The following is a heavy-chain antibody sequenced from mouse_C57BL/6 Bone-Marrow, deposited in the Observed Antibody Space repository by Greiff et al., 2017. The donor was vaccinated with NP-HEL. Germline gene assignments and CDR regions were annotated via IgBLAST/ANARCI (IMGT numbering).Heavy chain of an antibody. Sequence: EVQLQQSGTVLARPGASVKMSCKTSGYTFTSYWMHWVKQRPGQGLEWIGAIYPGNSDSSYNQKFKGKDKLTAVTSASTAYMELSSLTNEDSAVYYCTRWNDDYLTWFAYWGQGTLVTVSA. J-gene: IGHJ3*01. CDR3: TRWNDDYLTWFAY. V-gene: IGHV1-5*01. CDR2: IYPGNSDS. D-gene: IGHD2-3*01. CDR1: GYTFTSYW.